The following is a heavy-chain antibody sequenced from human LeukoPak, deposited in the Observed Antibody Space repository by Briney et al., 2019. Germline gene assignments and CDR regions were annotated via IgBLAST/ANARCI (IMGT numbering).Heavy chain of an antibody. J-gene: IGHJ3*02. V-gene: IGHV4-39*07. D-gene: IGHD3-22*01. CDR1: GGSISSSSYY. CDR3: ARDRLILRHDAFDI. CDR2: IYYSGST. Sequence: NPSETLSLTCTVSGGSISSSSYYWGWIRQPPGKGLEWVGSIYYSGSTYYNPSLKSRVTISVDTSKNQFSLKLSSVTAADTAVYYCARDRLILRHDAFDIWGQGTMVTVSS.